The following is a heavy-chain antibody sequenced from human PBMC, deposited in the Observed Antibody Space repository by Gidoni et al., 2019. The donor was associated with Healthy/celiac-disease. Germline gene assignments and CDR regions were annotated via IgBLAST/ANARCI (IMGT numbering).Heavy chain of an antibody. CDR3: AGSGWYYFDY. CDR1: GFTFDDYA. Sequence: EVQLVESGGGLVQPGRSLRLSCAASGFTFDDYAMHWVRQAPGKGLEWVSGISWDSGSIGYADSVKGRFTISRDNAKNSLYLQMNSLRAEDTALYYCAGSGWYYFDYWGQGTLVTVSS. V-gene: IGHV3-9*01. CDR2: ISWDSGSI. J-gene: IGHJ4*02. D-gene: IGHD6-19*01.